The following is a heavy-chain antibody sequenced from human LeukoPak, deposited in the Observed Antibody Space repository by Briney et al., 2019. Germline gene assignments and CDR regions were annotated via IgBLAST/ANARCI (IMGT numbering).Heavy chain of an antibody. CDR2: IKSKTDGGTT. CDR3: TTANDSDWLLAYGC. J-gene: IGHJ4*02. D-gene: IGHD3-9*01. V-gene: IGHV3-15*01. Sequence: GGSLRLSCAASGFTFSNAWMSWVRQAPGKGLEWVGRIKSKTDGGTTDYAATVKGRFTVSRDDSKNTLYLQMNSLKIEDTAVYYCTTANDSDWLLAYGCWGQGTLVTVSS. CDR1: GFTFSNAW.